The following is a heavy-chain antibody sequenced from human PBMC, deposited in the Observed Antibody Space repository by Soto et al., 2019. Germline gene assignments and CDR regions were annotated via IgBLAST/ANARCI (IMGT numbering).Heavy chain of an antibody. J-gene: IGHJ6*02. CDR2: MNPNSGNT. Sequence: GASVKVSCKASGSTFTSYDINWVRQATGQGLEWMGWMNPNSGNTGYAQKFQGRVTMTRNTSISTAYMELSSLKASDTAMYYCARRKFILTGPDNYGMDVWGQGTTVTVSS. V-gene: IGHV1-8*01. D-gene: IGHD3-9*01. CDR1: GSTFTSYD. CDR3: ARRKFILTGPDNYGMDV.